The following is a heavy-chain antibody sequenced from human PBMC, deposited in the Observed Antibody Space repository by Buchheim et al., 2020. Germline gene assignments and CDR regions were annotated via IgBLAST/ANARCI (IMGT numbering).Heavy chain of an antibody. J-gene: IGHJ3*02. CDR2: INHSGST. CDR1: GGSFSGYY. Sequence: QVQLQQWGAGLLKPSETLSLTCAVYGGSFSGYYWSWIRQPPGKGLEWIGEINHSGSTNYNPSLKSRVTISVDTSTKQLSLKLSSVTAADTAVYYCASTSSYGDYAFDIWGQGT. V-gene: IGHV4-34*01. D-gene: IGHD4-17*01. CDR3: ASTSSYGDYAFDI.